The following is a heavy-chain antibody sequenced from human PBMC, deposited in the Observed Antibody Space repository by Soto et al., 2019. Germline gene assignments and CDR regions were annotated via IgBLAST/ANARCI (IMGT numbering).Heavy chain of an antibody. J-gene: IGHJ4*02. Sequence: SETLSLTCAVYGGSFSGYYWSWIRQPPGKGLEWIGEINHSGSTNYNPSLKSRVTISVDTSKNQFSLKLSSVTAADTAVYYCARGEYPVVAAMAVWGQGTLVTVSS. D-gene: IGHD2-15*01. CDR2: INHSGST. CDR3: ARGEYPVVAAMAV. V-gene: IGHV4-34*01. CDR1: GGSFSGYY.